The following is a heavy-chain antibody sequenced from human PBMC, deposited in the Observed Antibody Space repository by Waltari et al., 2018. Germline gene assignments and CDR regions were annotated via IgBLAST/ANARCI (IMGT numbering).Heavy chain of an antibody. J-gene: IGHJ4*02. D-gene: IGHD2-21*01. CDR1: GYTFTDYY. Sequence: EVQLVQSGAEVKKPGATVKISCKVSGYTFTDYYMHWVQQAPGKGLEWMGLVDPEDGETIYAEKFQGRVTITADTSTDTAYMELSSLRSEDTAVYYCALGYYWGGDCYAIYFDYWGQGTLVTVSS. CDR3: ALGYYWGGDCYAIYFDY. V-gene: IGHV1-69-2*01. CDR2: VDPEDGET.